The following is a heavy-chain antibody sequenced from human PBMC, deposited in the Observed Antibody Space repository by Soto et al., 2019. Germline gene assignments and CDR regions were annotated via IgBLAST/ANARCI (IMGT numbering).Heavy chain of an antibody. V-gene: IGHV1-2*04. CDR3: ARDIVVVVAATPHWFDP. Sequence: ASVKVSCKASGYTFTGYYMHWVRQAPGQGLEWMGWINPNSGGTNYAQKFQGWVTMTRDTSISTAYMELSRLRSDDTAVYYCARDIVVVVAATPHWFDPWGQGTLVTVSS. CDR1: GYTFTGYY. D-gene: IGHD2-15*01. CDR2: INPNSGGT. J-gene: IGHJ5*02.